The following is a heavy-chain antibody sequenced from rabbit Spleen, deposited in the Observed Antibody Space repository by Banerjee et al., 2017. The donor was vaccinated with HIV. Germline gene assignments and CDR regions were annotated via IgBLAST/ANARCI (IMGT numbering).Heavy chain of an antibody. D-gene: IGHD1-1*01. V-gene: IGHV1S40*01. Sequence: QSLEESGGDLVKPGASLTLTCTASGFSFSSNYWICWVRQAPGKGLEWIACIYGGSGGSTYYANWVKGRFTISKTSSTTVTLQMTSLTAADTATYFCARDTSSSFSSYGMDLWGQGTLVTVS. CDR2: IYGGSGGST. J-gene: IGHJ6*01. CDR1: GFSFSSNYW. CDR3: ARDTSSSFSSYGMDL.